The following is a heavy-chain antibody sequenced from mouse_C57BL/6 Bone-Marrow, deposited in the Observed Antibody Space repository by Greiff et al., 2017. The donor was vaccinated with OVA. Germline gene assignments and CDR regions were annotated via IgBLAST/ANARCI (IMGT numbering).Heavy chain of an antibody. Sequence: QVQLKQSGPGLVQPSQSLSITCTVSGFSLTSYGVHWVRQSPGKGLEWLGVIWSGGSTDYNAAFISRLSISKDNSKSQVFFKMNSLQADDTAIYYCARKGYYGSSYEDYYAMDYWGQGTSVTVSS. V-gene: IGHV2-2*01. CDR1: GFSLTSYG. J-gene: IGHJ4*01. D-gene: IGHD1-1*01. CDR2: IWSGGST. CDR3: ARKGYYGSSYEDYYAMDY.